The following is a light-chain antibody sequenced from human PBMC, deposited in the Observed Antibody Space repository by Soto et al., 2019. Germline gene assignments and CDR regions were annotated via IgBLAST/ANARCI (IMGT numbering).Light chain of an antibody. CDR3: QQYQSLPLT. Sequence: ETVMTQSPATLSVSPGERATLSCRASQSVYSYLAWYQQKPGQAPRLLIYGASTRATGLPARFSGSGSGTEFTLTISSLQSEDFAVYYCQQYQSLPLTFGGGTKVEI. J-gene: IGKJ4*01. V-gene: IGKV3-15*01. CDR2: GAS. CDR1: QSVYSY.